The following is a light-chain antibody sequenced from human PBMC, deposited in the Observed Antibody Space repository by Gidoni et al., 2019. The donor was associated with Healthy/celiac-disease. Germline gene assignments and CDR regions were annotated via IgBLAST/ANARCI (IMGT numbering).Light chain of an antibody. J-gene: IGKJ4*01. Sequence: DIQMTQSPSSLSASVGDRVTITCRASQSISSYLNWYQQKPGKAPKLLIYAASSLQSAVPSRFIGSGSGTDFTLTISSLQPEDFATYYCQQSYSTPRAFGGXTKVEIK. CDR3: QQSYSTPRA. V-gene: IGKV1-39*01. CDR1: QSISSY. CDR2: AAS.